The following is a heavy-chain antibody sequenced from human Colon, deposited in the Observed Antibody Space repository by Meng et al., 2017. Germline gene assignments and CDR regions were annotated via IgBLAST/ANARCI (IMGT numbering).Heavy chain of an antibody. Sequence: VQLPQAVAGLLKPSETLSLTCAVYGGSFSGYSWSWIRQPPGKGLEWIGEINHTGNTSYNPSLKSRLTISVDTSKNQFSLELNSVTAADTAIYFCARKRTSPGTLGFDYWGQGTLVTVSS. D-gene: IGHD6-13*01. CDR2: INHTGNT. CDR1: GGSFSGYS. V-gene: IGHV4-34*01. CDR3: ARKRTSPGTLGFDY. J-gene: IGHJ4*02.